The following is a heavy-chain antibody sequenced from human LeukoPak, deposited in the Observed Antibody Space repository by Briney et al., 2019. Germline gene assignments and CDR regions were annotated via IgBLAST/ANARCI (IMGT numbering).Heavy chain of an antibody. CDR1: GFTFSSYS. CDR3: ARDFGRYFFDY. CDR2: ISSRATAI. Sequence: PGGSLRLSCAASGFTFSSYSMNWARQAPGKGLEWVSYISSRATAIYYADSVKGRFTISRDNAKNSLYLQMNSLRAEDTAVYYCARDFGRYFFDYWGQGTLVTVSS. J-gene: IGHJ4*02. V-gene: IGHV3-48*04. D-gene: IGHD3-10*01.